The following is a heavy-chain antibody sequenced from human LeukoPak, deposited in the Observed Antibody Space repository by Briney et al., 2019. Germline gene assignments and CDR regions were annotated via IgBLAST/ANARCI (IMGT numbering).Heavy chain of an antibody. Sequence: GGSLRLSCAASGFTFSSYAMSWVRQAPGKGLEWVSVISNSAGSTFYADSVKGRFTISRDNSKNTLYLQMNSLRAEGRAASYCAKRASGSGTSLYYFDYWGQGTLVTVSS. CDR3: AKRASGSGTSLYYFDY. CDR2: ISNSAGST. D-gene: IGHD3-10*01. CDR1: GFTFSSYA. J-gene: IGHJ4*02. V-gene: IGHV3-23*01.